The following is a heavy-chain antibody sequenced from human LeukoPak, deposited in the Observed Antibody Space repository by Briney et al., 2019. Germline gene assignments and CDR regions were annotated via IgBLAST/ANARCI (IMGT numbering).Heavy chain of an antibody. D-gene: IGHD3-22*01. Sequence: GESLKISCKGSGYSFTSYWIGWVRQMPGKGLEWMGIIYPGDSDTRYSPSFQGQVTISADKSFSTPYLQWSSLKASDTAMYYCARAYDSSGYYFDYWGQGTLVTVSS. CDR3: ARAYDSSGYYFDY. CDR1: GYSFTSYW. V-gene: IGHV5-51*01. CDR2: IYPGDSDT. J-gene: IGHJ4*02.